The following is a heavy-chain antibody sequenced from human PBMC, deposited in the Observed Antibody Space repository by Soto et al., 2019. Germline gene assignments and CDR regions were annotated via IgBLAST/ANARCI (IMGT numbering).Heavy chain of an antibody. CDR3: AARVVVTPVIASDY. V-gene: IGHV1-69*14. D-gene: IGHD2-21*02. J-gene: IGHJ4*02. Sequence: QVQLVQSGVQVKKPESSVKVSCVASGGTFGTYGISWVRQAPGQGLEWMGGIMPIFGTSNYAQNFQGRISMTANTSTSTAYMELTGLRPDDTAVYYCAARVVVTPVIASDYWGQGSLIIVSS. CDR2: IMPIFGTS. CDR1: GGTFGTYG.